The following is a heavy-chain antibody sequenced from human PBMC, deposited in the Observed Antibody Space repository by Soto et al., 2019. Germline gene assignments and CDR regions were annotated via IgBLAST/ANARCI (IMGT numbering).Heavy chain of an antibody. CDR2: ISGTGVYI. Sequence: PGGSLRLSCVASGFTFSNYNMNWVRQAPGKGLEWVSHISGTGVYIHYADAVKGRFTVSRDNAKSSVYLQMNSLRAEDTAVYYCAREGALKTFSSWGQGALVTVYS. CDR1: GFTFSNYN. V-gene: IGHV3-21*01. CDR3: AREGALKTFSS. J-gene: IGHJ5*02. D-gene: IGHD2-8*01.